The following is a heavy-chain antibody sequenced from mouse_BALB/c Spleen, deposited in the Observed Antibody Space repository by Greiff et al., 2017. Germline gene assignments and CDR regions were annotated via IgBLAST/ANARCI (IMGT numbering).Heavy chain of an antibody. J-gene: IGHJ4*01. V-gene: IGHV5-17*02. Sequence: DVMLVESGGGLVQPGGSRKLSCAASGFTFSSFGMHWVRQAPEKGLEWVAYISSGSSTIYYADTVKGRFTISRDNPKNTLFLQMTSLRSEDTAMYYCARRGYDGYYAMDYWGQGTSVTVSS. CDR2: ISSGSSTI. CDR1: GFTFSSFG. D-gene: IGHD2-2*01. CDR3: ARRGYDGYYAMDY.